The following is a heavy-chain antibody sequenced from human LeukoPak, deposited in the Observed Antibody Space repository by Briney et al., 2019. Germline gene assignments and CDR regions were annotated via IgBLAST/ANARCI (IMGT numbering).Heavy chain of an antibody. J-gene: IGHJ4*02. D-gene: IGHD6-19*01. CDR1: GFTFSSYA. CDR2: ISGSGGNT. Sequence: GGSLRLSCAASGFTFSSYAMSWVRQAPGKGLEWVSAISGSGGNTYYADSVKGRFTISRDNAKNSLYLQMNSLRAEDTAVYYCASGSSYSSGWYYFDYWGQGTLVTVSS. V-gene: IGHV3-23*01. CDR3: ASGSSYSSGWYYFDY.